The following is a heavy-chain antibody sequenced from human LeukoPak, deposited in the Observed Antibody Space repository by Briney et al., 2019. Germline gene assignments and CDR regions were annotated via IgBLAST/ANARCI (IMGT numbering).Heavy chain of an antibody. J-gene: IGHJ4*02. D-gene: IGHD6-19*01. CDR3: AHAREQWLVPN. CDR1: GFTFSSYS. Sequence: GGSLRLSCAASGFTFSSYSMNWVRQAPGKGLEWVSSISSSSSYIYYADSVKGRFTISRDNAKNSLYLQMNSLRAEDTAVYYCAHAREQWLVPNWGQGTLVTVSS. V-gene: IGHV3-21*01. CDR2: ISSSSSYI.